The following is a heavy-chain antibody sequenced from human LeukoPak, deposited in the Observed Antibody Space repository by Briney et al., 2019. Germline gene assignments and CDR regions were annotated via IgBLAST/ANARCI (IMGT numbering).Heavy chain of an antibody. Sequence: ASVKVSCKASGYTFTSYAMHWVRQAPGQRLEWMGWINVSNGNTKYSQKFQGRVTITRDTSASTAYMELSSLRSEDTAVYYCARVNYYDSSGYYYESSFDYWGQGTLVTVSS. CDR2: INVSNGNT. V-gene: IGHV1-3*01. D-gene: IGHD3-22*01. J-gene: IGHJ4*02. CDR3: ARVNYYDSSGYYYESSFDY. CDR1: GYTFTSYA.